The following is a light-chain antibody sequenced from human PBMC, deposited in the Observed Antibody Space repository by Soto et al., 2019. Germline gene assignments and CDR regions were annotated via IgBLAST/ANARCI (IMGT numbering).Light chain of an antibody. J-gene: IGLJ2*01. V-gene: IGLV6-57*04. CDR3: QSYDSSNHDVV. Sequence: NFMLTQPHSVSESPGKTVTISCTRSSGSIASNYVQWYQQRPGSAPTTVIYEDNQRPSGVPDRFSGSIDSSSNSASLTISGLKTEDEADYYCQSYDSSNHDVVFGGGTKPPS. CDR2: EDN. CDR1: SGSIASNY.